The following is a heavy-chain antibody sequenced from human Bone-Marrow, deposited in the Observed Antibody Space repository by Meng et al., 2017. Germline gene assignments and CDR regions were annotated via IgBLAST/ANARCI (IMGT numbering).Heavy chain of an antibody. J-gene: IGHJ6*02. D-gene: IGHD6-19*01. Sequence: GESLKISCAASGFTFISYAMSWVRQAPGKGLEWVSSIRGAGLSTYYADSVKGRFTISRDNSKNTLYLQMNSLRAEDTAVYYCAKSSWHSSGWPYTYYYYGMDVWGQGTTVTVSS. CDR2: IRGAGLST. CDR3: AKSSWHSSGWPYTYYYYGMDV. V-gene: IGHV3-23*01. CDR1: GFTFISYA.